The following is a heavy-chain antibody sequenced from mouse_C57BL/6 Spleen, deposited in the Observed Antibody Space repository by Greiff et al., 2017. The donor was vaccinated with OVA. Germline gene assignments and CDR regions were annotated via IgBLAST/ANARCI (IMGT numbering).Heavy chain of an antibody. CDR1: GFTFSSYA. V-gene: IGHV5-4*03. CDR2: ISDGGSYT. CDR3: ARSNWGDY. J-gene: IGHJ2*01. D-gene: IGHD4-1*01. Sequence: EVKVVESGGGLVKPGGSLKLSCAASGFTFSSYAMSWVRQTPEKRLEWVATISDGGSYTYYPDNVKGRFTISRDNAKNNLYLQMSHLKSEDTAMYYCARSNWGDYWGQGTTLTVSS.